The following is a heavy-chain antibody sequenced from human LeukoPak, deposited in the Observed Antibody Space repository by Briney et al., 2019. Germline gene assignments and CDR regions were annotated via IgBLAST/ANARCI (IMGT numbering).Heavy chain of an antibody. V-gene: IGHV1-69*01. CDR1: GGTFSSYA. CDR3: ARAASGYSSGWYAVY. J-gene: IGHJ4*02. CDR2: IIPIFGTA. D-gene: IGHD6-19*01. Sequence: ASVKVSCKASGGTFSSYAISWVRQAPGQGLEWMGGIIPIFGTANYAQKFQGGATITADESTSTAYMELSSLRSEDTAVYYCARAASGYSSGWYAVYWGQGTLVTVSS.